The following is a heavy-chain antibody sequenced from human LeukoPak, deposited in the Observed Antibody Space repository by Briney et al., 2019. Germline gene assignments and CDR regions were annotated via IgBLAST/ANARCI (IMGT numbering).Heavy chain of an antibody. CDR1: GGTFSSYA. CDR2: IIPIFGTA. V-gene: IGHV1-69*01. CDR3: ARSAPPYSSSSVYYYMDV. J-gene: IGHJ6*03. Sequence: SVKVSCKASGGTFSSYAISWVRQAPGQGLEWMGGIIPIFGTANHAQKFQGRVTITADESTSTAYMELSSLRSEDTAVYYCARSAPPYSSSSVYYYMDVWSKGTTVTVSS. D-gene: IGHD6-6*01.